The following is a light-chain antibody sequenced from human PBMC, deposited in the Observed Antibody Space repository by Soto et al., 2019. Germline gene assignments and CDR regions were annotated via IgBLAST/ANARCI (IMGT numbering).Light chain of an antibody. CDR3: LHQNSYLALS. V-gene: IGKV1-17*01. J-gene: IGKJ4*01. CDR1: QSIRND. CDR2: AAS. Sequence: DLQMTQSPSSLSASVGDRVTITCRASQSIRNDLGWYQQKSGKAPKRLIYAASTLQTGVTSRFSGSGSGREFKLTISSLQPEDFATYYCLHQNSYLALSFGGGTKVE.